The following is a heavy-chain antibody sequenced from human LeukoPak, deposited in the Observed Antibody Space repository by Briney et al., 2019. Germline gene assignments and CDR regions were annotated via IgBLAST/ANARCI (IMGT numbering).Heavy chain of an antibody. Sequence: RPGGSLRLSCAASGFTFSSYSMNWVRQAPGKGLEWVSSISSSSSYIYYADSVKGRFTISRDNAKNSLYLQMNSLRAEDTAVYYCAREFIPTLIAEAGFDYWGQGTLVTVSS. J-gene: IGHJ4*02. CDR2: ISSSSSYI. D-gene: IGHD6-13*01. CDR1: GFTFSSYS. CDR3: AREFIPTLIAEAGFDY. V-gene: IGHV3-21*04.